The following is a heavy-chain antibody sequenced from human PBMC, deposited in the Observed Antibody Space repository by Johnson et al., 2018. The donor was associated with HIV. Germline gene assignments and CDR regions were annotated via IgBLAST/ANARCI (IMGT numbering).Heavy chain of an antibody. Sequence: QVYLVESGGGVVQPGRSLRLSCAASGFTFSSYAMHWVRQAPGKGLEWVAVISYDGSNKYYADSVKGRFTISRDNSKNTLYLQMNSLRDEDTAVYYCARDAEEYCGGDCYLWGLGAFDIWGQGTMVTVSS. CDR3: ARDAEEYCGGDCYLWGLGAFDI. CDR2: ISYDGSNK. J-gene: IGHJ3*02. D-gene: IGHD2-21*02. CDR1: GFTFSSYA. V-gene: IGHV3-30*04.